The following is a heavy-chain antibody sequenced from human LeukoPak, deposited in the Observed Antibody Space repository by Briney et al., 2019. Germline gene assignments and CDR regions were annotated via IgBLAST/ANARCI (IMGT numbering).Heavy chain of an antibody. CDR2: ISGSGGST. V-gene: IGHV3-23*01. J-gene: IGHJ4*02. CDR3: ANNYDFWTSYYFDY. Sequence: GSLRLSCAASGFTFSSYAMSWVRQAPGKGLEWDSAISGSGGSTYYADSVKGRFTISRDNSKNTLYLQMNSLRAEDTAVYYCANNYDFWTSYYFDYWGQGTLVTVSS. D-gene: IGHD3-3*01. CDR1: GFTFSSYA.